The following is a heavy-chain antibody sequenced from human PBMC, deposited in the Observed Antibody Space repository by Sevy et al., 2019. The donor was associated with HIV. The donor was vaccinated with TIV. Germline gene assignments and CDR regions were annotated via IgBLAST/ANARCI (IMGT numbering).Heavy chain of an antibody. CDR1: GFTFSSYA. CDR2: ISYDGSNK. V-gene: IGHV3-30*04. J-gene: IGHJ6*02. CDR3: ARVMDTAMPRVYYYGMDV. Sequence: GGSLRLSCAASGFTFSSYAMHWVRQAPGKGLEWVAVISYDGSNKYYADSVKGRFTISRDNSKNTLNLQMNSLRAEDTAVYYCARVMDTAMPRVYYYGMDVWGQGTTVTVSS. D-gene: IGHD5-18*01.